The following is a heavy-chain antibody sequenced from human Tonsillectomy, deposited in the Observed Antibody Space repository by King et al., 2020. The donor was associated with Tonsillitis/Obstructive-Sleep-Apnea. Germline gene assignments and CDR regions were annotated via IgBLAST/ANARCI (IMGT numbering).Heavy chain of an antibody. CDR2: IYPGDSDT. Sequence: QLVQSGAEVKKPGESLKISCEGSGYSFTSYWIGWVRQMPGKGLEWMGFIYPGDSDTRYSPSFQAQVAIPAHKSISTAYLQWSSLKASDTAMYYCARLCGFCTSTICSYYYFYCMDVWGKGTTVTVSS. CDR3: ARLCGFCTSTICSYYYFYCMDV. J-gene: IGHJ6*03. D-gene: IGHD2-2*01. CDR1: GYSFTSYW. V-gene: IGHV5-51*01.